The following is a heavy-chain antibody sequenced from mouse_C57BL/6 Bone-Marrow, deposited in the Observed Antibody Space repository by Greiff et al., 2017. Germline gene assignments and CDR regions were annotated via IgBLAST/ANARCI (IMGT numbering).Heavy chain of an antibody. J-gene: IGHJ1*03. CDR2: IYPTSGRT. CDR1: GYTFTSYW. D-gene: IGHD2-3*01. CDR3: ARGDGYYWYFDV. Sequence: QVQLQQPGAELVKPGASVKMSCKASGYTFTSYWITWVKQRPGQGLEWIGDIYPTSGRTNYNEKFKSKAILTVDTSSNTAYMQLSSLTSEDSAVYFCARGDGYYWYFDVWGTGTTVTVSS. V-gene: IGHV1-55*01.